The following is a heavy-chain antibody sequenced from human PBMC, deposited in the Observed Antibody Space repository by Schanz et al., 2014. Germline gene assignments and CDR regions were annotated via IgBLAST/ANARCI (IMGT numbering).Heavy chain of an antibody. CDR1: GFTFRGHA. Sequence: VQLVESGGGVVQPGRSLRLSCAASGFTFRGHAMHWVRQAPGKGLEWVSAISGSGETTYYADSVKGRFTISRDNSKNALYLQMNSLRAEDTAVYYCARRITGTHHNPYYHGMDVWGQGTTVTVSS. CDR3: ARRITGTHHNPYYHGMDV. D-gene: IGHD1-20*01. J-gene: IGHJ6*02. CDR2: ISGSGETT. V-gene: IGHV3-23*04.